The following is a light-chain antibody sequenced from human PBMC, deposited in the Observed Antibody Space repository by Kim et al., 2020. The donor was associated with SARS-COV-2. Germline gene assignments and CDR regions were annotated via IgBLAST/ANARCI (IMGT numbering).Light chain of an antibody. V-gene: IGKV2-30*01. Sequence: IACRSSQGIVYSEGNIDLNWCHQRPGQSPRRLIYKVSNRDSGVRDRFSGSGSGTDFTLQISRVEAEDVGVYYCMQGRQWPFTFGPGTKVDIK. CDR1: QGIVYSEGNID. CDR2: KVS. J-gene: IGKJ3*01. CDR3: MQGRQWPFT.